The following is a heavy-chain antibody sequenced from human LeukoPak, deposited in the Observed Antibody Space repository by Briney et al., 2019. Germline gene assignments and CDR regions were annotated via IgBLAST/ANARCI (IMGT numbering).Heavy chain of an antibody. D-gene: IGHD6-13*01. CDR2: IYSGGST. J-gene: IGHJ4*02. CDR1: GFTVSSNY. V-gene: IGHV3-53*01. CDR3: ASNFRAAAGPLAFDY. Sequence: PGGSLRLSCAASGFTVSSNYMSWVRQAPGKGLEWVSVIYSGGSTYYADSVKGRFTISRDNSKNTLYPQMNSLRAEDTAVYYCASNFRAAAGPLAFDYWGQGTLVTVSS.